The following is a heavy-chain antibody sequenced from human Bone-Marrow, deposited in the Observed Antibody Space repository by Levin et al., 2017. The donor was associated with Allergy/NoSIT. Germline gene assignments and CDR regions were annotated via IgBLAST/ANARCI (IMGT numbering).Heavy chain of an antibody. CDR2: IYYSGST. CDR1: GGSISSGDYY. Sequence: SETLSLTCTVSGGSISSGDYYWSWIRQPPGKGLEWIGYIYYSGSTYYNPSLKSRVTISVDTSKNQFSLKLSSVTAADTAVYYCAREYGGNSLRPGYGMDVWGQGTTVTVSS. J-gene: IGHJ6*02. V-gene: IGHV4-30-4*01. CDR3: AREYGGNSLRPGYGMDV. D-gene: IGHD4-23*01.